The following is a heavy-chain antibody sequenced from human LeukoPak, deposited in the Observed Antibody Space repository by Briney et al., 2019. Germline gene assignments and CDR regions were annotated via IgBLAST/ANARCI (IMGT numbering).Heavy chain of an antibody. CDR1: GFTFSSYA. CDR3: AKEMYWMPEY. Sequence: GGSLRLSCAASGFTFSSYAMSWVRQAPGKGLEWISSIGGDSSYLYYADSVKGRFTIARDNAKNSLYLQMRSLRAEDTAVYYCAKEMYWMPEYWGPGTLVTVSS. J-gene: IGHJ4*02. CDR2: IGGDSSYL. V-gene: IGHV3-21*01. D-gene: IGHD2-15*01.